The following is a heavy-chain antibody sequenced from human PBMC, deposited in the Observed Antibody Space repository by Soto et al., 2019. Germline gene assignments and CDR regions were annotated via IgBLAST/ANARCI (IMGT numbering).Heavy chain of an antibody. CDR3: AREVNVRYSSSTYYYYHGMDV. J-gene: IGHJ6*02. D-gene: IGHD6-6*01. CDR2: ISSSSSYI. V-gene: IGHV3-21*01. CDR1: GFTFSSYS. Sequence: EVQLVESGGGLVKPGGSLRLSCAASGFTFSSYSMNWVRQAPGKGLEWVSSISSSSSYIYYADSVKGRFTISRDNAKNSLYLQMNSLRAEDTAVYYCAREVNVRYSSSTYYYYHGMDVWGQGTTVTVSS.